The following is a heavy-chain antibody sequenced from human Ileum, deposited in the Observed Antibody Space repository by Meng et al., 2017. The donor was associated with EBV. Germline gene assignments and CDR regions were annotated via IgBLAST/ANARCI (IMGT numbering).Heavy chain of an antibody. CDR2: ITYRGTT. D-gene: IGHD1-1*01. V-gene: IGHV4-39*01. CDR3: TRRKTENDFLDY. Sequence: QPQRQQAGAPWREPSETLFSTSTASGGSFSKDGYAWDWIRPAPGEGVELIATITYRGTTFYPPSIKSRPIISEDSTKNPISLRMTSVIAADTAVYYCTRRKTENDFLDYWGQGTLVTVSS. CDR1: GGSFSKDGYA. J-gene: IGHJ4*02.